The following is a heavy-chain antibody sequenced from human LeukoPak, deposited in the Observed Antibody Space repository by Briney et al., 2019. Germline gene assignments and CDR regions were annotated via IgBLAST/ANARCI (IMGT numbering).Heavy chain of an antibody. J-gene: IGHJ4*02. CDR1: GYTFTSYG. CDR3: ARNAGFASSSYYFDY. D-gene: IGHD6-6*01. Sequence: GASVKVSCKASGYTFTSYGISWVRQAPGQGLEWMGWISAYNGNTNYVQKLQGRVTVTTDTSTSTAYMELSSLRSEVTAVYYCARNAGFASSSYYFDYWGQGTLVTVSS. CDR2: ISAYNGNT. V-gene: IGHV1-18*01.